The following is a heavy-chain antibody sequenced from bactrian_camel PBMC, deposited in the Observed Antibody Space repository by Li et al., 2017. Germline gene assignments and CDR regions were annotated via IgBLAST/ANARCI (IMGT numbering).Heavy chain of an antibody. D-gene: IGHD2*01. CDR3: KKSPTSFVTRQTDLP. V-gene: IGHV3S31*01. Sequence: VQLVESGGGSVQTGGSLRLSCAASGFTFSSYAMNWVRQAPGKALEWVSGINSGGGSTYYVDSVGGRLSISRDNAKDTLYLQLNNQKIEDTAMYYCKKSPTSFVTRQTDLPRGQGTQVTVS. CDR2: INSGGGST. J-gene: IGHJ4*01. CDR1: GFTFSSYA.